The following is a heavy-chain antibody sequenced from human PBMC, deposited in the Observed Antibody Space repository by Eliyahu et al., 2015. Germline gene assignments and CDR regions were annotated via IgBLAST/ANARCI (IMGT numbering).Heavy chain of an antibody. Sequence: QVQLVQSGAXAKMTGASXKVXCKXSGYTFTDHYVHWVRQAPGQGLEWMGWINPNSGDTKSAQRFQGRVTMARDTSISTVYLEVNRLRIDDTAVYFCARDGLWSNNWFDRWGQGTLVTVSS. CDR3: ARDGLWSNNWFDR. CDR2: INPNSGDT. CDR1: GYTFTDHY. D-gene: IGHD3-3*01. V-gene: IGHV1-2*02. J-gene: IGHJ5*02.